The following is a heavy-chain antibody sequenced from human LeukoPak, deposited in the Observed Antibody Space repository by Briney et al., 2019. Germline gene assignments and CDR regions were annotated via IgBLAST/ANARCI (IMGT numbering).Heavy chain of an antibody. CDR3: ARGPGYCSSTSCYFFDY. D-gene: IGHD2-2*03. Sequence: ASVKVSCKASGYTFTSYYIHWVRQAPGQGLEWMGKINPSGGRTSYAQKFQGRVTMTRDTSTSTVYMELSSLRSEDTAVYYCARGPGYCSSTSCYFFDYWGQGTLVTVSS. CDR1: GYTFTSYY. CDR2: INPSGGRT. V-gene: IGHV1-46*01. J-gene: IGHJ4*02.